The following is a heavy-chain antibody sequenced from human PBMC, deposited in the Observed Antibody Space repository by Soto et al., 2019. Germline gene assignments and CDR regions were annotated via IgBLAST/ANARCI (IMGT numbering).Heavy chain of an antibody. CDR3: VRIRYQLPSSVLWLDP. Sequence: SETLSLTCAVYGGFLSESYWTWIRQPPGKGLEWIGEINHVGGTNYNPSLKSRVTMSVDTSQNQFSLRLISVTAADTAMYFCVRIRYQLPSSVLWLDPWGQGTPVTVPS. J-gene: IGHJ5*02. D-gene: IGHD3-16*01. V-gene: IGHV4-34*01. CDR1: GGFLSESY. CDR2: INHVGGT.